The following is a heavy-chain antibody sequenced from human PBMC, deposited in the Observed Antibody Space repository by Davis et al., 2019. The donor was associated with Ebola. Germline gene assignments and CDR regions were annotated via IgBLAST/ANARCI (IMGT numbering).Heavy chain of an antibody. D-gene: IGHD3-22*01. Sequence: MPSETLSLTCTVSGGSISSYYWSWIRQPPGKGLEWIGYIYYSGSTYYNPSLKSRVTISVDTSKNQFSLKLSSVTAADTAVYYCARLSYYYDSSGLGNWFDPWGQGTLVTVSS. CDR3: ARLSYYYDSSGLGNWFDP. J-gene: IGHJ5*02. CDR1: GGSISSYY. V-gene: IGHV4-59*08. CDR2: IYYSGST.